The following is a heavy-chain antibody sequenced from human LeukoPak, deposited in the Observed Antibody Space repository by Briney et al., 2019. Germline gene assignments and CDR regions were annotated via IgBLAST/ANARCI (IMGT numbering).Heavy chain of an antibody. Sequence: GGSLRLSCAASGFTFSSYAMPWVRQAPGKGLEYVSAISSNGGSKYYANSVKGRFTISRDNSKNTLYLQMGSLRAEDMAVYYCARSSSWYSYFDYWGQGTLVTVSS. CDR2: ISSNGGSK. CDR3: ARSSSWYSYFDY. D-gene: IGHD6-13*01. CDR1: GFTFSSYA. J-gene: IGHJ4*02. V-gene: IGHV3-64*01.